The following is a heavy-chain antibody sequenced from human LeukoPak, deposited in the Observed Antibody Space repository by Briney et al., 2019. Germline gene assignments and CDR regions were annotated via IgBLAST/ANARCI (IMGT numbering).Heavy chain of an antibody. CDR1: GGSISSDNW. CDR2: IYHSGSA. D-gene: IGHD3-3*01. Sequence: SGTLSLTCAVSGGSISSDNWWSWVRQPPGKGLEWIGEIYHSGSASYNPSLKSRVTISVDKSKNQLPLKLTSVTAADTAVYYCASNGYYSLDYWGQGTLVTVSS. CDR3: ASNGYYSLDY. V-gene: IGHV4-4*02. J-gene: IGHJ4*02.